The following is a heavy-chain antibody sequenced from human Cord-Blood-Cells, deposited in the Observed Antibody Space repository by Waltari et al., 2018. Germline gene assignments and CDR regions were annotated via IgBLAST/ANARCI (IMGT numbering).Heavy chain of an antibody. CDR2: IYSGGST. V-gene: IGHV3-53*01. D-gene: IGHD7-27*01. Sequence: EVQLVESGGGLIQPGGSLGLSCAASGFTVSSNYMSRVRQAPGKGLEWVSVIYSGGSTYYADSVKGRFTISRDNSKNTLYLQMNSLRAEDTAVYYCARDNWVDAFDIWGQGTMVTVSS. CDR3: ARDNWVDAFDI. J-gene: IGHJ3*02. CDR1: GFTVSSNY.